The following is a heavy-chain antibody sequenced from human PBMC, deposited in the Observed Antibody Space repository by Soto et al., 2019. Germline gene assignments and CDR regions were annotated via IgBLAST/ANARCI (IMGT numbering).Heavy chain of an antibody. V-gene: IGHV1-8*01. D-gene: IGHD6-25*01. Sequence: ASVKVSCKASGYTFTTYDIHWVRQVTGQGLEWMGWMNPYNGNTGSTQKFQGRVTMTRNTSISTVYMELTSLRSEDTAVYYCARRKERSGPHXFDYWGQRSLVTVSS. J-gene: IGHJ4*02. CDR2: MNPYNGNT. CDR3: ARRKERSGPHXFDY. CDR1: GYTFTTYD.